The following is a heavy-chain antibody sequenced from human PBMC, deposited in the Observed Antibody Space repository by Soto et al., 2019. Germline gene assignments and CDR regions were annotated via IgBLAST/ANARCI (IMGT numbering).Heavy chain of an antibody. Sequence: GGSLRLSCAASGFTFSSYAMSWVRQAPGKGLQWVSAIGASGGDTYYADSVKGRFTISRDNSKNTLYLQMNSLRAEDTAEYYCAREIYDSSGYYAPFDYWGQGTLVTVSS. J-gene: IGHJ4*02. CDR3: AREIYDSSGYYAPFDY. CDR2: IGASGGDT. V-gene: IGHV3-23*01. CDR1: GFTFSSYA. D-gene: IGHD3-22*01.